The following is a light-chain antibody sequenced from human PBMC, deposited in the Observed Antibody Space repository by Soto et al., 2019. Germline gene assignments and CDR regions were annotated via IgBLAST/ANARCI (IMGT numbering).Light chain of an antibody. CDR3: QHYNSYSEE. CDR2: KAS. CDR1: QTISSW. J-gene: IGKJ1*01. V-gene: IGKV1-5*03. Sequence: DIQMTESPSTLSGSVGDRVTITCRASQTISSWLAWYQQKPGKAPKLLIYKASTLKSGVPSRFRGSGSATELTLTISSLQPDDFATYYCQHYNSYSEEFGKGTKV.